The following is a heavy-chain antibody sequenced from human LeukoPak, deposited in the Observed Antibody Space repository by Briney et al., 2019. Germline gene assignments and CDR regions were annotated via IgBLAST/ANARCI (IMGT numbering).Heavy chain of an antibody. J-gene: IGHJ4*02. CDR2: IVPILNTP. Sequence: SVKVSCTASGGAVNIYRIIWVRQAPGQGLEWMGRIVPILNTPHYAQKFQGRTTITADKSTSTAYMELSSLTPEDTAVYFCAREGDTDMADLYYFDYWGQGTLVTVSS. CDR3: AREGDTDMADLYYFDY. V-gene: IGHV1-69*08. D-gene: IGHD5-18*01. CDR1: GGAVNIYR.